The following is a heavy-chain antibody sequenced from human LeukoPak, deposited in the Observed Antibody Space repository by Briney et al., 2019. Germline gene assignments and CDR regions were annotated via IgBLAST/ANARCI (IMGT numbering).Heavy chain of an antibody. Sequence: ASVTVSCKASGHTFTDYYMHWVRQAPGQGLAWMGWINPNSGGTDYAQTFQGRVTMTRDTSISTAYMGLSRLRSDDTAVYYCARGGFCGSTSCYLFDYWGQGTLVTVSS. CDR1: GHTFTDYY. CDR3: ARGGFCGSTSCYLFDY. D-gene: IGHD2-2*01. V-gene: IGHV1-2*02. CDR2: INPNSGGT. J-gene: IGHJ4*02.